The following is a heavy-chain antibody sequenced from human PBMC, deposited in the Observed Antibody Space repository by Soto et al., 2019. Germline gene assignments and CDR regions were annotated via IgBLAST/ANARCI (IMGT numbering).Heavy chain of an antibody. Sequence: EVQLVESGGGLVQPGGSLRLSCEASGFTFSNYWMQWVRQAPGKGLVWVARINGDGSSTRNADSVKGRFTISRDNAKNTLYLQMNSLGAEDTAVYYCVRQRFHGGYYYYYMDVWGKGTTVTISS. CDR1: GFTFSNYW. CDR2: INGDGSST. CDR3: VRQRFHGGYYYYYMDV. J-gene: IGHJ6*03. D-gene: IGHD3-16*01. V-gene: IGHV3-74*01.